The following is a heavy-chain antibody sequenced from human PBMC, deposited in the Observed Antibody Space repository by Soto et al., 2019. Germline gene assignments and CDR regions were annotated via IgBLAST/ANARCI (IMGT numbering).Heavy chain of an antibody. CDR1: GFTFSSYG. V-gene: IGHV3-33*01. CDR2: IWNDGTKK. Sequence: PGGSLRLSCAASGFTFSSYGMHWVRQAPGKGLDWVAMIWNDGTKKYYADSVKGRVTISRDNPKNTLYLQMDSLRGEDTALYYCGKAIKMVRGLPLPPVFDPWGQGTLVTVSS. J-gene: IGHJ5*02. CDR3: GKAIKMVRGLPLPPVFDP. D-gene: IGHD3-10*01.